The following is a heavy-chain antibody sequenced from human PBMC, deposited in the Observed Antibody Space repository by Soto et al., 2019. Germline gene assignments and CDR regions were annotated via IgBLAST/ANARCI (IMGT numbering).Heavy chain of an antibody. CDR2: LSRGGGST. D-gene: IGHD5-12*01. Sequence: EAQLLESGGELIQPGGSLRLSCAASGFTYSSHGMSWVRQAPGKGLEWIAGLSRGGGSTYYADSVKGRFTISRDNSKNTLDLIMNSLRVEETALYYCARDGQYRTDGFDIWGQGTMVTVSS. J-gene: IGHJ3*02. CDR1: GFTYSSHG. V-gene: IGHV3-23*01. CDR3: ARDGQYRTDGFDI.